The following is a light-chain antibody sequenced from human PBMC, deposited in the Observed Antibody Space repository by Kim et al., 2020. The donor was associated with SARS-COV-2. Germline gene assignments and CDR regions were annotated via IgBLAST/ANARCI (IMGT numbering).Light chain of an antibody. CDR1: QSVSSN. J-gene: IGKJ3*01. CDR3: QQYNSWPPIT. Sequence: PGERATLASRASQSVSSNLAWYQQKPGQAPRLLIYGASTRATGSPARCSGSGSGTEFTLTISSLQSEDFAVYYCQQYNSWPPITFGPGTKVDIK. V-gene: IGKV3-15*01. CDR2: GAS.